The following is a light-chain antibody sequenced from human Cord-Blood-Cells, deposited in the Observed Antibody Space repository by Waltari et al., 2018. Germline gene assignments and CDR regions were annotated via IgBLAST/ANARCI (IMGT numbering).Light chain of an antibody. J-gene: IGLJ2*01. CDR2: DVS. Sequence: QSALTQPASVSGSPGQSITISCTGTSSDVGGYNYVSWYQQHPGKAPKLMNYDVSKRPSGVSNRFSRSKSGNTASLTISGLQAEDEADYYCSSYTSSSTVVFGGGTKLTVL. V-gene: IGLV2-14*01. CDR1: SSDVGGYNY. CDR3: SSYTSSSTVV.